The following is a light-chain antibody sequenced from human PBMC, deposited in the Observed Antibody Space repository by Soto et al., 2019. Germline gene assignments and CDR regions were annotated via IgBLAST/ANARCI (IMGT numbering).Light chain of an antibody. J-gene: IGKJ4*01. CDR3: QQSLSPPLT. CDR2: AAS. Sequence: DIQMTQSPSSLSASVGDRVTITCRASQSISSYLNWFQQKPGKAPKLLIYAASSLQSGVPSRFSGSGSGTEFTLTISSLQPEDFATYYCQQSLSPPLTFGGGTRVEIK. V-gene: IGKV1-39*01. CDR1: QSISSY.